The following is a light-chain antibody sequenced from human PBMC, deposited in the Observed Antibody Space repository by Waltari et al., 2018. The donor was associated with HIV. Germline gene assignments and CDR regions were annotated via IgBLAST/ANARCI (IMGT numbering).Light chain of an antibody. CDR2: DVS. J-gene: IGLJ3*02. V-gene: IGLV2-11*01. Sequence: QSALTQPRSVSGSPGQSVTISCTGTRSDVGGYNYISWYQQHPGTAPNLLIHDVSTRPSGVPDRFSGSKSGNTASLTISGLQAEDEADYYCCAYTGAYTSGVFGAGTQLTVL. CDR3: CAYTGAYTSGV. CDR1: RSDVGGYNY.